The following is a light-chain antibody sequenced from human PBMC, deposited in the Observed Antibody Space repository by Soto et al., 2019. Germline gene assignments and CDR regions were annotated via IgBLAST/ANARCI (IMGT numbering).Light chain of an antibody. CDR2: DVT. CDR1: SSDVGAYDF. J-gene: IGLJ1*01. V-gene: IGLV2-14*01. CDR3: SSYTTRSTLV. Sequence: QSVLTQPASVSGSPGQSITISCTGTSSDVGAYDFVSWYQHSPGKAPKLVTFDVTHRPPGISDRFSGSKSANTASLTISGLQAADEALYYCSSYTTRSTLVFGGGTKVTVL.